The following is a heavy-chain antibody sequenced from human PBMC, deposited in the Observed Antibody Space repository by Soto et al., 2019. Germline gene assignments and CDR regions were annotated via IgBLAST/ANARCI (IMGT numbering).Heavy chain of an antibody. CDR3: ARNYYDSSGRDYFDY. Sequence: ASVKVSCKASGYTFTSYYIHWVRQAPGQGLEWMGWINPITGGTNYAPKFQGRVTMTRDTSITTAYMELSRLRSDDTAVYYCARNYYDSSGRDYFDYWGQGTPVTVSS. CDR1: GYTFTSYY. CDR2: INPITGGT. V-gene: IGHV1-2*02. J-gene: IGHJ4*02. D-gene: IGHD3-22*01.